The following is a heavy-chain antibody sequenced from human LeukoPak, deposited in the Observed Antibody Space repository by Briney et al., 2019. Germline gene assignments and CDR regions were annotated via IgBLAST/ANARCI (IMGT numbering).Heavy chain of an antibody. CDR1: GGSISSYY. Sequence: SETLSLTCTVPGGSISSYYWSWIRQPPGKGLEWIGYIYYSGSTNYNPSLKSRVTISVDTSKNQFSLKLSSVTAADTAVYYCARHGDDYGDYAVDYWGQGTLVTVSS. CDR2: IYYSGST. D-gene: IGHD4-17*01. J-gene: IGHJ4*02. CDR3: ARHGDDYGDYAVDY. V-gene: IGHV4-59*01.